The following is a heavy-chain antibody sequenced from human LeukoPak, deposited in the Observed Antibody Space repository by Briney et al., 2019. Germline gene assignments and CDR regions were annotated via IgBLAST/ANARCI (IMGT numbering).Heavy chain of an antibody. CDR1: GFTFSSYW. Sequence: GVSLRLSCPASGFTFSSYWMHWVRKAPWKGLVWVSRIKSDGIITSSADSVKGRFTICRDNVKNTLYLQMNSLRGEHTAVYYCARDIIAVAGTAYYYGMDVWGQGTTVTVS. CDR2: IKSDGIIT. CDR3: ARDIIAVAGTAYYYGMDV. J-gene: IGHJ6*02. V-gene: IGHV3-74*01. D-gene: IGHD6-19*01.